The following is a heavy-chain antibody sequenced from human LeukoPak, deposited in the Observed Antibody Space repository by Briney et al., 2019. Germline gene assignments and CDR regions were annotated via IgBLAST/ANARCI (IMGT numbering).Heavy chain of an antibody. CDR3: AKDGHYDFWSGYYTNFDY. Sequence: PGGSLRLSCAASGFTFSSYAMSWVRQAPGKGLEWVSVISGSGGSTYYADSVKGRFTISRDNSKNTLYLQMSSLRAEDTAVYYCAKDGHYDFWSGYYTNFDYWGQGTLVTVSS. CDR1: GFTFSSYA. V-gene: IGHV3-23*01. J-gene: IGHJ4*02. D-gene: IGHD3-3*01. CDR2: ISGSGGST.